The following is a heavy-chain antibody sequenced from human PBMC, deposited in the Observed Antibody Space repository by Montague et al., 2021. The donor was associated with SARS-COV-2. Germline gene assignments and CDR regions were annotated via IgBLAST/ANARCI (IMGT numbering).Heavy chain of an antibody. J-gene: IGHJ4*02. CDR2: ISYDGSNK. V-gene: IGHV3-30-3*01. CDR3: ARESSIDEKGMGLDY. Sequence: SLRLSCAASGFTFSSYGMHWVRQAPGKRLEWATLISYDGSNKYYADSVKGRFTISRDNSKNTLYLQMSSLRAEDTAVYYCARESSIDEKGMGLDYWGQGT. D-gene: IGHD5-24*01. CDR1: GFTFSSYG.